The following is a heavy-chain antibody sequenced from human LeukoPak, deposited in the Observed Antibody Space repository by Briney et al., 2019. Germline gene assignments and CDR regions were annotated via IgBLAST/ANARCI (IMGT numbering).Heavy chain of an antibody. Sequence: ASVTVSFKASGGTFSSYAISWVRQAPGQGLEWMGGIIPIFGTANYAQKFQGRVTITTDESTSTAYMELSSLRSEDTAVYYCARDLGAARTFDYWGQGTLVTVSS. J-gene: IGHJ4*02. CDR2: IIPIFGTA. CDR3: ARDLGAARTFDY. CDR1: GGTFSSYA. D-gene: IGHD6-6*01. V-gene: IGHV1-69*05.